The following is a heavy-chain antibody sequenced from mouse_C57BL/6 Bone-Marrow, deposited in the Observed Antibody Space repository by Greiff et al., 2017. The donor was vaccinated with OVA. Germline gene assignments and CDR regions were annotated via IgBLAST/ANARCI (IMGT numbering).Heavy chain of an antibody. CDR1: GYTFTSYG. J-gene: IGHJ3*01. V-gene: IGHV1-81*01. CDR2: IYPRSGNT. CDR3: ARGLYYGSRTGFAY. D-gene: IGHD1-1*01. Sequence: VKLQESGAELARPGASVKLSCKASGYTFTSYGISWVKQRTGQGLEWIGEIYPRSGNTNYNGKFKGKATLTADKSSSTAYMQLSSLTSEDSAVYFCARGLYYGSRTGFAYWGQGTLVTVSA.